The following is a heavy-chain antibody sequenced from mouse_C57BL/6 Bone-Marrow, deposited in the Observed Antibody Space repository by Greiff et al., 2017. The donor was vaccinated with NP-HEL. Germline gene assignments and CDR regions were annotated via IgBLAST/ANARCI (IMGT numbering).Heavy chain of an antibody. Sequence: VQLSQAGAELGKPGASVKLSCKASGYTFTEYTIHWVKQRSGQGLEWIGWFYPGSGSIKYNEKFKDKATLTADKSSSTVYMELSRLTSEDSAVYFCARHEREIYYGYDWFAYWGQGTLVTVSA. D-gene: IGHD2-2*01. V-gene: IGHV1-62-2*01. CDR2: FYPGSGSI. CDR3: ARHEREIYYGYDWFAY. J-gene: IGHJ3*01. CDR1: GYTFTEYT.